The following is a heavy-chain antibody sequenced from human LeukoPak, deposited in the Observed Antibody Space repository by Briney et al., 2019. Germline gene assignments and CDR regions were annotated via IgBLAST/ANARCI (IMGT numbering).Heavy chain of an antibody. CDR1: GFTFNNYA. CDR3: TTDPTLHCSGGSCYGYYYYYMDV. D-gene: IGHD2-15*01. Sequence: GGSLRLSCAASGFTFNNYAMSWVRQAPGKGLEWVGRIKSKTDGGTTDYAAPVKGRFTISRDDSKNTLYLQMNSLKTEDTAVYYCTTDPTLHCSGGSCYGYYYYYMDVWGKGTTVTVSS. V-gene: IGHV3-15*01. J-gene: IGHJ6*03. CDR2: IKSKTDGGTT.